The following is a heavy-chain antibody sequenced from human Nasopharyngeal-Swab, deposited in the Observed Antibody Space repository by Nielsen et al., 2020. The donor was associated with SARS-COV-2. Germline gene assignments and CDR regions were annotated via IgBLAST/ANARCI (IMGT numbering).Heavy chain of an antibody. J-gene: IGHJ4*02. CDR1: GFTFSSNY. CDR3: ATPRGFSGYDYGY. V-gene: IGHV3-66*04. Sequence: GGSLRLSCAASGFTFSSNYMSWVRQAPGKGLEWVSVIYSGGSTYYADSVKGRFTISRDNSKNTLYLQMNSLRADDTAVYYCATPRGFSGYDYGYWGQGNLVTVSS. D-gene: IGHD5-12*01. CDR2: IYSGGST.